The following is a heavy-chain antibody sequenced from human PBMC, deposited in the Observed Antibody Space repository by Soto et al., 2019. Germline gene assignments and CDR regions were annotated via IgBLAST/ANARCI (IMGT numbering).Heavy chain of an antibody. CDR3: AREGIDGSGFDAFDI. J-gene: IGHJ3*02. CDR2: IIPIFGTA. D-gene: IGHD3-22*01. Sequence: QVQLVQSGAEVKKPGSSVKVSCKASGGSFSSYAISWVRQAPGQGLEWMGGIIPIFGTANYAQKFQGRVTITAGESTSTAYMELSSLRSEDTAVYYCAREGIDGSGFDAFDIWGQGTMVTVSS. V-gene: IGHV1-69*01. CDR1: GGSFSSYA.